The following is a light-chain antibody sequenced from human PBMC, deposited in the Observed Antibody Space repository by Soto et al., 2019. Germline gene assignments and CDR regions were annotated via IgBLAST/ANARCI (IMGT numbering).Light chain of an antibody. V-gene: IGKV1-39*01. CDR1: QSISSY. CDR2: AAS. CDR3: QQSYTTPLT. Sequence: DIQMTQSPSSLSASVGDRVTITCRASQSISSYLNWYQQKPGKAPNLLIYAASTLQSGVPSRFSGSGSGTDFTLTIPSLQTEDFATYYWQQSYTTPLTFGGGTKVEIK. J-gene: IGKJ4*01.